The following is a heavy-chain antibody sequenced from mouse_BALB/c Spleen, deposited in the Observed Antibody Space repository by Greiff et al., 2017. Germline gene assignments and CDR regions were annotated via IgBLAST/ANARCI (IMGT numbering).Heavy chain of an antibody. Sequence: QVQLQQPGAELVMPGASVKMSCKASGYTFTDYWMHWVKQRPGQGLEWIGAIDTSDSYTSYNQKFKGKATLTVDESSSTAYMQLSSLTSEDSAVYYCARWERAFFDYWGQGTTLTVSS. D-gene: IGHD3-1*01. J-gene: IGHJ2*01. V-gene: IGHV1-69*01. CDR2: IDTSDSYT. CDR1: GYTFTDYW. CDR3: ARWERAFFDY.